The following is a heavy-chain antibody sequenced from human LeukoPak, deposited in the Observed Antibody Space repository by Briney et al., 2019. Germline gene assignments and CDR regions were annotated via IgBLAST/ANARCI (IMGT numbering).Heavy chain of an antibody. CDR2: IYSDNT. J-gene: IGHJ4*02. D-gene: IGHD6-19*01. Sequence: GGSLRLSCTVSGFTVSSNSMSWVRQAPGKGLEWVSFIYSDNTHYSDSVKGRFTISRDNPKNTLYLQMNSLRAEDTAVYYCAREARSSGSFDYWGQGTLVTVSS. CDR3: AREARSSGSFDY. V-gene: IGHV3-53*01. CDR1: GFTVSSNS.